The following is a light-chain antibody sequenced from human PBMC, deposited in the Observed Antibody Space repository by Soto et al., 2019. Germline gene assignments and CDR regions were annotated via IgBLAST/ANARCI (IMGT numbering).Light chain of an antibody. J-gene: IGKJ1*01. CDR3: QQYKDGTRT. CDR2: CXS. Sequence: LVMTQSQAILSVSAGERATMPXRACQRDRLNVAGYQQQPGXPPRXXXDCXSTMATGSPDRFSASGSETEFTLTISSLQSEDFAVYYFQQYKDGTRTFGQGTKVDI. CDR1: QRDRLN. V-gene: IGKV3-15*01.